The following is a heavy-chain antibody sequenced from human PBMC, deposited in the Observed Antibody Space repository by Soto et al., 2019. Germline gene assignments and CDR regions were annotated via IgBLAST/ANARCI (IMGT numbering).Heavy chain of an antibody. V-gene: IGHV4-4*02. CDR2: IYHSGST. J-gene: IGHJ6*02. D-gene: IGHD1-26*01. Sequence: LSLTCAVSGGSISSSNWWSWVRQPPGKGLEWIGEIYHSGSTNYNPSLKSRVTISVDKSKNQFSLKLSSVTAADTAVYYCARDQVAGRQIYYYYYYGMDVWGQGTTVTVSS. CDR3: ARDQVAGRQIYYYYYYGMDV. CDR1: GGSISSSNW.